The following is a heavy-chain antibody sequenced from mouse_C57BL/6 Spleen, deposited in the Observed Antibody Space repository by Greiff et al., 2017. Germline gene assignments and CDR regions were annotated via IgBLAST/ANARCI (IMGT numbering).Heavy chain of an antibody. CDR2: IDPEDGDT. D-gene: IGHD2-12*01. CDR1: GFNIKDYY. Sequence: VQLQQSGAELVRPGASVKLSCTASGFNIKDYYMHWVKQRPEQGLEWIGRIDPEDGDTEYAPKFQGKATMNADTSYNTAYLQLSSLTSEDTAVYYGTAYYMDSYAMDYGGQGTSVTVSS. J-gene: IGHJ4*01. CDR3: TAYYMDSYAMDY. V-gene: IGHV14-1*01.